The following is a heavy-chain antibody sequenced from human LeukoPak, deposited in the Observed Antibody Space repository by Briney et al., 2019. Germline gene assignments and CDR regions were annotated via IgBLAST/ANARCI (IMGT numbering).Heavy chain of an antibody. J-gene: IGHJ4*02. Sequence: GGSLRLSCTTSGFTFNYAWVTWVRQAPGKGLEWVGRILSKTDGGTSDYAAPVKGRFTISRDDSKNTLYLQMYSLQPDDTGVYYCSTYYHSGLGYWGQGTLVTVSS. V-gene: IGHV3-15*01. CDR2: ILSKTDGGTS. D-gene: IGHD3-16*01. CDR1: GFTFNYAW. CDR3: STYYHSGLGY.